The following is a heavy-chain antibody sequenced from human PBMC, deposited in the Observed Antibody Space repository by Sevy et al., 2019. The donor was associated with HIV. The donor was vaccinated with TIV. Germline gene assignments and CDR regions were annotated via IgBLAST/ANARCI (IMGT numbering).Heavy chain of an antibody. J-gene: IGHJ4*02. Sequence: GGSLRLSCAASGFPVSSNYMSWVRQAPGKGLEWVSVIYSDGSTYHADPVKGRFNISRDNSKNTLYLQMNSLRVEDTAVYYCARGKSGYGYGLDYWGQGTLVTVSS. V-gene: IGHV3-66*01. CDR3: ARGKSGYGYGLDY. CDR1: GFPVSSNY. CDR2: IYSDGST. D-gene: IGHD5-18*01.